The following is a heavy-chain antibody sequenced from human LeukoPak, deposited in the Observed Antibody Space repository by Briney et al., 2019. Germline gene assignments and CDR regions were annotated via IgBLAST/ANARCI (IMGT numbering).Heavy chain of an antibody. D-gene: IGHD4-17*01. CDR2: IYYSGST. CDR1: GGSISSGNYY. V-gene: IGHV4-31*03. J-gene: IGHJ5*02. CDR3: ARRPPPDYGDYSWFDP. Sequence: PSETLSLTCTVSGGSISSGNYYWRWVRKHPGEGLGWIGYIYYSGSTYYNPSLKSRVTISLDTSENQFSLKLTSVTAADTAVYYCARRPPPDYGDYSWFDPWGQGTLVTVSS.